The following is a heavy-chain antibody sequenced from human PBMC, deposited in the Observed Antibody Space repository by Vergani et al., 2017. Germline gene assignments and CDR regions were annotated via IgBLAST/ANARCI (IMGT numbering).Heavy chain of an antibody. CDR1: GFTFSSYS. D-gene: IGHD3-9*01. V-gene: IGHV3-48*01. Sequence: EVQLVESGGGLVQPGGSLRLSCAASGFTFSSYSMNWVRQAPGKGLEWVSYISSSSSTIYYADSVKGRFTISRDNSKNTLYLQMNSLRAEDTAVYYCAKEHLVQYFDWSQGMAYFDYWGQGTLVTVSS. CDR2: ISSSSSTI. J-gene: IGHJ4*02. CDR3: AKEHLVQYFDWSQGMAYFDY.